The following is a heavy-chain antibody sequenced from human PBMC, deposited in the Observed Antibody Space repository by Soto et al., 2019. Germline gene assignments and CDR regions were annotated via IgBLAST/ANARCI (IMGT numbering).Heavy chain of an antibody. CDR3: ERSPGRDWLDP. Sequence: SETLSLTCTVSGGSISSGDYYWSWIRQPPGKGLEWIGYIYYSGSTYYNPSLKSRVTISVDTSKNQFSLKLSSVTAADTAVYYCERSPGRDWLDPWGQGPLVTVYS. CDR1: GGSISSGDYY. V-gene: IGHV4-30-4*01. CDR2: IYYSGST. J-gene: IGHJ5*02.